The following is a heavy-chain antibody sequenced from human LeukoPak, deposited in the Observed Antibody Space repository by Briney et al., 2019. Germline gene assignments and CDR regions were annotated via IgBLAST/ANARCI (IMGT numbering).Heavy chain of an antibody. Sequence: MASETLSLTCTVSGVSISHYYGSWVRRSPGKGLEWFGYIYYSGTTNYTPSLKTRVTISVDTSRTQFSLQLRSVTAADTAVYYCAREDPQTTVPEGMDVWGQGTTVIVSS. D-gene: IGHD4-17*01. V-gene: IGHV4-59*01. CDR2: IYYSGTT. J-gene: IGHJ6*02. CDR3: AREDPQTTVPEGMDV. CDR1: GVSISHYY.